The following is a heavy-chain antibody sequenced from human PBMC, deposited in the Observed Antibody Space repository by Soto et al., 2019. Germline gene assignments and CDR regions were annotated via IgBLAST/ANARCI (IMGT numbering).Heavy chain of an antibody. Sequence: GGSLRLSCAASGFTFSDHYMDWVRQAPGKGLEWVGRTRNKANSYTTEYAASVKGRFTISRDDSKNSLYLQMNSLKTEDTAVYYCARGIGSCPQHDAFDIWGQGTMVTVSS. J-gene: IGHJ3*02. V-gene: IGHV3-72*01. D-gene: IGHD2-15*01. CDR3: ARGIGSCPQHDAFDI. CDR2: TRNKANSYTT. CDR1: GFTFSDHY.